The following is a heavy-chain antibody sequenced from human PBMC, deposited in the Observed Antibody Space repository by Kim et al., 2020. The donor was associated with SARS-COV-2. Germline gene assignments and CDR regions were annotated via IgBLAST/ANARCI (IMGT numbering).Heavy chain of an antibody. CDR1: GFTFSSYD. V-gene: IGHV3-13*05. CDR2: IGTAGDP. CDR3: ARAYHGDDAFDI. J-gene: IGHJ3*02. Sequence: GGSLRLSCAASGFTFSSYDMHWVRQATGKGLEWVSAIGTAGDPYYPGSVKGRFTISRENAKNPLYLQMNSLRAGDTAVYYCARAYHGDDAFDIWGQGTMGTVSS. D-gene: IGHD3-10*01.